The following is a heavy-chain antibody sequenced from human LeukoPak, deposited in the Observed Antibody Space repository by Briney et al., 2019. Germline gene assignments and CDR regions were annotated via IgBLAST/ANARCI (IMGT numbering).Heavy chain of an antibody. CDR1: GGSINGYY. CDR3: ARASYFDY. J-gene: IGHJ4*02. Sequence: SETLSLTCTVSGGSINGYYWSWIRQSPGKGLESLGYIYYTGSTNYNPSLKSRVTISVDTSKNQFSLKLSSVTAADTAVYYCARASYFDYWGQGTLVTVSS. V-gene: IGHV4-59*01. CDR2: IYYTGST.